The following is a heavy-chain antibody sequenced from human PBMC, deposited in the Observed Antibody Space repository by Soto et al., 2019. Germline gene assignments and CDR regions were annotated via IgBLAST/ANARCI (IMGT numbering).Heavy chain of an antibody. J-gene: IGHJ4*02. Sequence: GGSLRLSCSASGCTFNSFAKHWVRQTQGKRLEFVSAISSNGGNTYYADSVKVTFSISTYNSKYSLYLQFYTLRPEDTSLYSCVKDGYIRPHCYGHFDFWGQGTLVTVSS. D-gene: IGHD2-15*01. V-gene: IGHV3-64D*06. CDR3: VKDGYIRPHCYGHFDF. CDR1: GCTFNSFA. CDR2: ISSNGGNT.